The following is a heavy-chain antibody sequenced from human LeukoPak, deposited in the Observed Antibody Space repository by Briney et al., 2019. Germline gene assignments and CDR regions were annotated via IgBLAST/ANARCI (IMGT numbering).Heavy chain of an antibody. D-gene: IGHD6-19*01. Sequence: SETLSLTCTVSGGSITSSSYYWGWIHQPPGKGLEWIGSIYYSGSTYFNPSLKSRVTISVDTSKNQFSLKLSSVTAADTAVYYCAREIRSSGWRGYYYYYMDVWGKGTTVTVSS. CDR1: GGSITSSSYY. J-gene: IGHJ6*03. V-gene: IGHV4-39*07. CDR3: AREIRSSGWRGYYYYYMDV. CDR2: IYYSGST.